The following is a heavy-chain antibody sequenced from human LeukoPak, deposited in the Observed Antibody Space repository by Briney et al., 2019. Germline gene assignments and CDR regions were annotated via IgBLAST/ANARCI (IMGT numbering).Heavy chain of an antibody. D-gene: IGHD3-10*01. CDR2: ISYDGSNK. CDR3: ARNYYGSGSYRAYFDY. V-gene: IGHV3-30-3*01. CDR1: GFTFSSYA. Sequence: GGSLRLSCAASGFTFSSYAMHWVRQAPGKGLEWVAVISYDGSNKYYADSVKGRFTISRDNSKNTLYPQMNSLRAEDTAVYYCARNYYGSGSYRAYFDYWGQGTLVTVSS. J-gene: IGHJ4*02.